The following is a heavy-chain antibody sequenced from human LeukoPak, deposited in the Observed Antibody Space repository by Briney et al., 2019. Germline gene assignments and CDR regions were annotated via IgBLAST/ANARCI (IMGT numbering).Heavy chain of an antibody. CDR3: ARDSSVTGEVGYYYYMDV. Sequence: SETLSLTCTVSDGSISRSTYYWGWIRQPPGKGLEWIGSIYYAGSTYYNPSLKSRVTISVDTSKNQFSLKLSSVTAADTAVYYCARDSSVTGEVGYYYYMDVWGKGTTVTISS. CDR2: IYYAGST. J-gene: IGHJ6*03. V-gene: IGHV4-39*07. CDR1: DGSISRSTYY. D-gene: IGHD4-11*01.